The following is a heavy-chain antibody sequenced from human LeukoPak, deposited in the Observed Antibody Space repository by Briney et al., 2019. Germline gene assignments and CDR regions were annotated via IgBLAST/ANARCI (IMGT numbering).Heavy chain of an antibody. Sequence: ASVKVSCKASGYTFTSYGITWVRQAPGQGLEWMVWISGYNDNTNYAQNLQGRVTMTTDTSTSTAYMELRSLRSDDTAVYYCARYDFWSGYHFDYWGQGTLVTVSS. CDR3: ARYDFWSGYHFDY. J-gene: IGHJ4*02. V-gene: IGHV1-18*01. CDR2: ISGYNDNT. CDR1: GYTFTSYG. D-gene: IGHD3-3*01.